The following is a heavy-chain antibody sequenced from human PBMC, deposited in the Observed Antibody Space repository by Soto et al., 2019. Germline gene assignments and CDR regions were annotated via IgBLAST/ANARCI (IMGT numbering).Heavy chain of an antibody. Sequence: QVQLVQSGAEVKKPGASVKVSCKASGYTFITNAINWVRQASGQGLAWMGWMKPSTGDSGSDPAFQSRITMTRDTATSTAYMELSSRKFADTAVYYCARGGPAAGFDLWGQGSLVTVSS. CDR3: ARGGPAAGFDL. D-gene: IGHD6-13*01. CDR1: GYTFITNA. J-gene: IGHJ5*02. CDR2: MKPSTGDS. V-gene: IGHV1-8*01.